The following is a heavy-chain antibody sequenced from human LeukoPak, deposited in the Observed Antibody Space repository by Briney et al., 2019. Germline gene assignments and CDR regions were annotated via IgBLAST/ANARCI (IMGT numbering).Heavy chain of an antibody. CDR2: INHSGST. Sequence: SETLSLTCVVYGGSFSGYYWSWIRQPPGKGLEWIGEINHSGSTNYNPSLKSRVTISVDTSKNQFSLKLSSVTAADTAVYYCARGRRGNVRAFDIWGQGTMVTVSS. CDR3: ARGRRGNVRAFDI. D-gene: IGHD1-1*01. V-gene: IGHV4-34*01. J-gene: IGHJ3*02. CDR1: GGSFSGYY.